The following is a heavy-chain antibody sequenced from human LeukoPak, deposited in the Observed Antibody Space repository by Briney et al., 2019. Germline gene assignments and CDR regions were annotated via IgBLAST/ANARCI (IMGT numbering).Heavy chain of an antibody. CDR1: GYIFSNYW. Sequence: GESLKISCKGSGYIFSNYWIGWVRQMPGKGLEWMGIIYPGDSDTRYSPSFQGLVTLSGDKSISTVYLQWSSLKASDTAMYYCARRNFGDYVGSFDTWGQGTMVTVSS. CDR2: IYPGDSDT. CDR3: ARRNFGDYVGSFDT. V-gene: IGHV5-51*01. D-gene: IGHD4-17*01. J-gene: IGHJ3*02.